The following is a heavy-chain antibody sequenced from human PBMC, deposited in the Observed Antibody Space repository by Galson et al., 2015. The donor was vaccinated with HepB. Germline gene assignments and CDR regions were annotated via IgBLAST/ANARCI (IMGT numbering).Heavy chain of an antibody. J-gene: IGHJ4*02. V-gene: IGHV1-69*13. D-gene: IGHD3-22*01. CDR3: ARDLRDYYDSSGRGGFDY. CDR1: GGTFSSYA. CDR2: IIPIFGTA. Sequence: SVKVSCKASGGTFSSYAISWVRQAPGQGLEWLGGIIPIFGTANYAQKFQGRVTITADESTSTAYMELSSLRSEDTAVYYCARDLRDYYDSSGRGGFDYWGQGTLVTVSS.